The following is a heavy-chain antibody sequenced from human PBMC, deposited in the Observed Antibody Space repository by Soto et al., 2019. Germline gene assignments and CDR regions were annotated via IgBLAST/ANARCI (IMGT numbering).Heavy chain of an antibody. Sequence: SETLSLTCTVSGGSISRYQWSWIRQSPGKGLEWIGYIYDIGSFTYNPSLRSRGTISLDTSKTQFSLKLYSLTAADTALCYCRRLGEGDGRPHDWWGQGTLVTVSS. V-gene: IGHV4-59*01. CDR3: RRLGEGDGRPHDW. J-gene: IGHJ4*02. D-gene: IGHD3-16*01. CDR2: IYDIGSF. CDR1: GGSISRYQ.